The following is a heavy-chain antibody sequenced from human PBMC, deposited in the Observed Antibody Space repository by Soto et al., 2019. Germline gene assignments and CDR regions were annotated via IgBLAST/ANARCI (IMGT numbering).Heavy chain of an antibody. J-gene: IGHJ4*02. CDR3: ARSHDSTLPYYYFDY. CDR1: GFTFSSYG. Sequence: QVQLVESGGGVVQPGRSLRLSCAASGFTFSSYGMHWVRQAPGKGLEWVAVIWYDGSNKYYADSVKGRFTISRDNSKNTLNLQMNSLRAEDTAVYYCARSHDSTLPYYYFDYWGQGTLVTVSS. CDR2: IWYDGSNK. V-gene: IGHV3-33*01. D-gene: IGHD3-22*01.